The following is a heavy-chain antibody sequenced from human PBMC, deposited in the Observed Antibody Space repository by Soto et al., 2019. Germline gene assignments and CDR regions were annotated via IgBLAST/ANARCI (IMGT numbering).Heavy chain of an antibody. V-gene: IGHV3-74*01. J-gene: IGHJ6*02. Sequence: EGQLVESGGGLVQPGGSLRLSCAASGFTFSSYWMHWVRQAPGKGLVWVSRINSDGSSTYYADSVKGRFTISRDNAKLTVLLQMSSLRAEDTAVYYCARDLGWGGEDGSVSYYYGMDVWGQGTTVTVSS. CDR2: INSDGSST. D-gene: IGHD3-22*01. CDR1: GFTFSSYW. CDR3: ARDLGWGGEDGSVSYYYGMDV.